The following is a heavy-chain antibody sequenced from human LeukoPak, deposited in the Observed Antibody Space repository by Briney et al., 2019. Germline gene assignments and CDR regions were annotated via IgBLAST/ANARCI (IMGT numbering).Heavy chain of an antibody. D-gene: IGHD3-3*01. CDR3: ARGLNDFWSGYFWFDP. Sequence: ASVKVSCKASGYTFTSYGISWVRQAPGQGLEWMGRISAYNGNTNYAQKLQGRVTMTTDTSTSTAYMELRSLRSDDTAVYYCARGLNDFWSGYFWFDPWGQGTLVTVSS. V-gene: IGHV1-18*01. J-gene: IGHJ5*02. CDR1: GYTFTSYG. CDR2: ISAYNGNT.